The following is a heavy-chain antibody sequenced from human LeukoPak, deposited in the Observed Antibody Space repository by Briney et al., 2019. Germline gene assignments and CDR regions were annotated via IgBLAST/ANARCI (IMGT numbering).Heavy chain of an antibody. CDR2: ISSSSSFI. CDR1: GFTFSSYS. CDR3: AKDLVPQALYYYDSSGYSYAFDI. D-gene: IGHD3-22*01. Sequence: GGSLRLSCAASGFTFSSYSMNWVRQAPGKGLEWVSSISSSSSFIYYADSVKGRFTISRDNAKNSLYLQMNSLRAEDTAVYYCAKDLVPQALYYYDSSGYSYAFDIWGQGTMVTVSS. J-gene: IGHJ3*02. V-gene: IGHV3-21*04.